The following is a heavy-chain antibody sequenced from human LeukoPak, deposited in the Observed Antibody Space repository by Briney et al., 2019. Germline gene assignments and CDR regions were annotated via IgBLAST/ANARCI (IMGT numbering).Heavy chain of an antibody. CDR1: GVIFSSSW. V-gene: IGHV3-7*01. J-gene: IGHJ4*02. D-gene: IGHD6-13*01. Sequence: GGSLRLSCAASGAASGVIFSSSWMSWVRQAPGKGLEWVANIKQDGSRKLYVDSVQGRFTVSRDNAKNSLDLQMNSLRGDDTAVYYCARGHWTLGFDSTRWYWIDYWGQGTLVAVSS. CDR2: IKQDGSRK. CDR3: ARGHWTLGFDSTRWYWIDY.